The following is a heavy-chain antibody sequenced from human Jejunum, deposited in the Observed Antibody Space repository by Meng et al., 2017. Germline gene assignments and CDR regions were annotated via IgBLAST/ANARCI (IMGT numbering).Heavy chain of an antibody. D-gene: IGHD1-26*01. Sequence: GGSLRLSCAASGFTVSSDYMSWVRQAPGKGLEWVSVIHSGGDTYYSDSVKGRFTISRDNSKNTLYLQMNSLRAEDTALYHCAKDPGYSLVTSYVDDWGQGTLVTVSS. V-gene: IGHV3-53*05. CDR2: IHSGGDT. J-gene: IGHJ4*02. CDR1: GFTVSSDY. CDR3: AKDPGYSLVTSYVDD.